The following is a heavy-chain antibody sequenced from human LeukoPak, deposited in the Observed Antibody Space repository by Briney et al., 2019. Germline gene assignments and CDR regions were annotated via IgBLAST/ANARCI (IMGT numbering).Heavy chain of an antibody. Sequence: ASVKVSCKASGYTFTSYDINWVRQATGQGLEWMGWMNPNSGNTGYAQKFQGRVTITRNTSISTAYMELSNLRSEDTAVYYCARSDYDILTGYYYFDYWGQGTLVTVSS. CDR2: MNPNSGNT. D-gene: IGHD3-9*01. CDR3: ARSDYDILTGYYYFDY. CDR1: GYTFTSYD. V-gene: IGHV1-8*03. J-gene: IGHJ4*02.